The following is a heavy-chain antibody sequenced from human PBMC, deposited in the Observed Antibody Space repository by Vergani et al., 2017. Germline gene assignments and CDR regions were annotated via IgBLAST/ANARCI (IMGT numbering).Heavy chain of an antibody. CDR3: AHSIAASRGDAFDI. V-gene: IGHV2-5*02. D-gene: IGHD6-6*01. CDR1: GFSLSTSGVG. CDR2: IYWDDDK. J-gene: IGHJ3*02. Sequence: QITLKESGPTLVKPTQTLTLTCTFSGFSLSTSGVGVGWIRQPPGKALEWLAIIYWDDDKRDRPSLKSRLTSTKDTSKNQVVLTMTNMDPVDTATYYCAHSIAASRGDAFDIWGQGTMVTVSS.